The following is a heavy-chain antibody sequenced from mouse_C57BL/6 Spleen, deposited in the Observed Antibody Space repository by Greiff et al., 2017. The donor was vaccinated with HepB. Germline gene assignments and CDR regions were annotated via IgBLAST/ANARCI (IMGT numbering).Heavy chain of an antibody. CDR1: GYTFTSYW. CDR2: IDPSDSYT. J-gene: IGHJ4*01. Sequence: QVQLQQPGAELVRPGTSVKLSCKASGYTFTSYWMHWVKQRPGQGLEWIGVIDPSDSYTNYNQKFKGKATLTVDTSSSTAYMQLSSLTSEDSAVYYCARRAVYYAMDYWGQGTSVTVSS. V-gene: IGHV1-59*01. D-gene: IGHD3-1*01. CDR3: ARRAVYYAMDY.